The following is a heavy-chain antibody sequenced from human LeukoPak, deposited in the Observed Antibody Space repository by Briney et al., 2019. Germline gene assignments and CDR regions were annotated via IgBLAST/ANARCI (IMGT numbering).Heavy chain of an antibody. J-gene: IGHJ4*02. Sequence: GGSLRLSCAASGFTFSNYYMSWIRRAPGKGLEWVSYISSGGSTIYYADSVKGRFTISRDNAKNSLYLQMNSLRAEDTAVYYCARENTVTSRFDNWGQGTQVTVSS. CDR2: ISSGGSTI. D-gene: IGHD4-17*01. CDR3: ARENTVTSRFDN. V-gene: IGHV3-11*04. CDR1: GFTFSNYY.